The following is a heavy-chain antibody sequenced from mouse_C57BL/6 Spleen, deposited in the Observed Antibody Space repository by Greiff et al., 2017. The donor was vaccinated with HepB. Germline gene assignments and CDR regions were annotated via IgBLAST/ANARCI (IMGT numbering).Heavy chain of an antibody. CDR1: VFTFSDYY. J-gene: IGHJ4*01. Sequence: EVQLVESEGGLVQPGSSMKLSCTASVFTFSDYYMAWVRQVPEKGLEWVANINYDGSSTYYLDSLKSRFIISRDNAKNILYLQMSSLKSEDTATYYCAREGYGRDYYAMDYWGQGTSVTVSS. CDR2: INYDGSST. CDR3: AREGYGRDYYAMDY. D-gene: IGHD1-1*01. V-gene: IGHV5-16*01.